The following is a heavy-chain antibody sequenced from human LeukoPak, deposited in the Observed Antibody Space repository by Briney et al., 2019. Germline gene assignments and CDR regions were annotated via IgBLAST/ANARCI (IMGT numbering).Heavy chain of an antibody. Sequence: GGSLRLSCADSGFTFSSYAMSWVRQAPGKGLEWVSAISAGGGTTYYAHSVKGRFTISRDKSKNTLYLQMNSLRAEDTAVYYCAKGYYYGSGSFRWFDPWGQGTLVTVSS. V-gene: IGHV3-23*01. D-gene: IGHD3-10*01. J-gene: IGHJ5*02. CDR2: ISAGGGTT. CDR3: AKGYYYGSGSFRWFDP. CDR1: GFTFSSYA.